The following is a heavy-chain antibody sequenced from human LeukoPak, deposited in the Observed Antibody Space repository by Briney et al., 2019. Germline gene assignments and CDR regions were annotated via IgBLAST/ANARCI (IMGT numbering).Heavy chain of an antibody. CDR1: GGSISSSNW. CDR2: IYHSGST. D-gene: IGHD2-15*01. CDR3: ASKGEYCSGGSCYWAFDY. Sequence: PSETLSLTCAVSGGSISSSNWWSWVRQPPGKGLEWIGEIYHSGSTNYNPSLKSRVTISVDKSKNQFSLKLSSVTAADTGVYYCASKGEYCSGGSCYWAFDYWGQGTLVTVSS. V-gene: IGHV4-4*02. J-gene: IGHJ4*02.